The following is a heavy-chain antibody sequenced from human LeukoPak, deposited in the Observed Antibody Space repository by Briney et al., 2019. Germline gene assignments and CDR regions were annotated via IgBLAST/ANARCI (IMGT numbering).Heavy chain of an antibody. V-gene: IGHV4-59*08. CDR1: GGSFGTYF. Sequence: SETLSLTCTISGGSFGTYFWNWMPQPPGKGVEWIGYIDYSGTTNYNPSLKSRITMSVDMSKNQFSLKLTSVTAADTALYYCTRGRRFSGRIDALDIWGQGTMVTVSS. CDR3: TRGRRFSGRIDALDI. D-gene: IGHD6-25*01. CDR2: IDYSGTT. J-gene: IGHJ3*02.